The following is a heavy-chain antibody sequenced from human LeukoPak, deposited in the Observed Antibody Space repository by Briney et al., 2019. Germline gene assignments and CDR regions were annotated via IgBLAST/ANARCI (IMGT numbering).Heavy chain of an antibody. CDR1: VGSISSYY. J-gene: IGHJ4*02. CDR2: IYYSGST. D-gene: IGHD3-9*01. Sequence: SETLSLTCTVSVGSISSYYWSWIRQPPGKGLEWIGYIYYSGSTNYNPSLKSRVTISVDTSKNQFSLKLSSVTAADTAVYYCARGDILTDGWYYFDYRGQGTLVTVSS. CDR3: ARGDILTDGWYYFDY. V-gene: IGHV4-59*01.